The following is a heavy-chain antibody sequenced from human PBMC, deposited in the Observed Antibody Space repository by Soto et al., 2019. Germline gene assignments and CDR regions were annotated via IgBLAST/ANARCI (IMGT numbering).Heavy chain of an antibody. D-gene: IGHD2-15*01. CDR2: ISGSGGNT. J-gene: IGHJ4*02. V-gene: IGHV3-23*01. CDR3: AGGGGGYSPFDY. CDR1: GITFSTYA. Sequence: EVQLLESGGTLVQPGGSLGLSCAVSGITFSTYAMSWVRQAPGKGPEWVSTISGSGGNTYYADSVKGRFTISRDNSRNTLYLRMNSLRVDDSAVYHCAGGGGGYSPFDYWGQGTLVTVSS.